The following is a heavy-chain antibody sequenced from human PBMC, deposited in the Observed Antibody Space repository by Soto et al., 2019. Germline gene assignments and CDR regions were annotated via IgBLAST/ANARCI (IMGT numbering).Heavy chain of an antibody. CDR1: GGSISSGGYY. J-gene: IGHJ4*02. D-gene: IGHD2-8*01. Sequence: SETLSLTCTVSGGSISSGGYYWSWIRQHPGKGLEWIGYIYYSGSTYYNPSLKSRVTISVDTSKNQFSLKLSSVTAADTAVYYCARAVQDIVLMVYGVFDYWGQGTLVTVSS. CDR2: IYYSGST. CDR3: ARAVQDIVLMVYGVFDY. V-gene: IGHV4-31*03.